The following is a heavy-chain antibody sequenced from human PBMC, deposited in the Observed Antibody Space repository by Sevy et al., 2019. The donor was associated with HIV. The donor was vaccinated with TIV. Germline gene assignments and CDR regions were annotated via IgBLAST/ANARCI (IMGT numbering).Heavy chain of an antibody. D-gene: IGHD3-3*01. CDR2: ISGSGGST. CDR1: GFTFSSYA. CDR3: AKDAFARITIFGTKALNFDY. J-gene: IGHJ4*02. V-gene: IGHV3-23*01. Sequence: GGSLRLSCAASGFTFSSYAMSWVRQAPGKGLEWVSAISGSGGSTYYADSVKGRFTISRDNSKNTLYLQMNSLRAEDTAVYYCAKDAFARITIFGTKALNFDYWGQGTLVTVSS.